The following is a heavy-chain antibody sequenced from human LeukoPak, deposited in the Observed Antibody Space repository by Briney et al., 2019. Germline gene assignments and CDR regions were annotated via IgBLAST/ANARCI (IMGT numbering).Heavy chain of an antibody. J-gene: IGHJ4*02. CDR1: GGSISSYY. V-gene: IGHV4-59*01. Sequence: SETLSLTCTVSGGSISSYYWSWIRQPPGKGLEWIGYIYYSGSTNYNPPLKGRVTISVDTSKNQFSLKLSSVTAADTAVYYCARVIGHFDYWGQGTLVTVSS. CDR3: ARVIGHFDY. CDR2: IYYSGST.